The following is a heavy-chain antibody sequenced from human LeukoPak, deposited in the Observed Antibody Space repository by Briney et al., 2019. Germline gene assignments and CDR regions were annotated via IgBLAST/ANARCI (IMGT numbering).Heavy chain of an antibody. Sequence: SETLSLTCAVYGGSFSGYYWSWIRQPPGKGLEWIGEINHSGSTYYNPSLKSRVTISVDTSKNQFPLKLSSVTAADTAVYYCARHRSSSWYGNYYYYMDVWGKGTTVTISS. CDR1: GGSFSGYY. V-gene: IGHV4-34*01. D-gene: IGHD6-13*01. CDR3: ARHRSSSWYGNYYYYMDV. J-gene: IGHJ6*03. CDR2: INHSGST.